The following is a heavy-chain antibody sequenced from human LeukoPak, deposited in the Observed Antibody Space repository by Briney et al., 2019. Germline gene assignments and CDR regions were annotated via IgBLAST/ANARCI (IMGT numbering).Heavy chain of an antibody. D-gene: IGHD1-14*01. CDR2: INHSGST. J-gene: IGHJ5*02. CDR3: ARGTRTFDP. CDR1: GGSFSGYY. V-gene: IGHV4-34*01. Sequence: PSETLSLTCAVYGGSFSGYYWSWIRQPPGKGLEWIGEINHSGSTNYNPSLKSRVTISVDTSKNQFSLKLGSVTAADTAVYYCARGTRTFDPWGQGTLVTVSS.